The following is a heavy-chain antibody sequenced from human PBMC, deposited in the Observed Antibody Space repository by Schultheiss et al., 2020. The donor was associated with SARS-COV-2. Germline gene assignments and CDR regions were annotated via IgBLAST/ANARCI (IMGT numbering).Heavy chain of an antibody. Sequence: GGSLRLSCAASGFTFSSYGMHWVRQAPGKGLEWVAVIWYDGSNKYYADSVKGRFTISRDNSKNTLYLQMNSLRAEDTAVYYCAKDADPRWYVWGSYRSQGFDYWGQGTLVTVS. V-gene: IGHV3-33*06. CDR1: GFTFSSYG. CDR3: AKDADPRWYVWGSYRSQGFDY. D-gene: IGHD3-16*02. J-gene: IGHJ4*02. CDR2: IWYDGSNK.